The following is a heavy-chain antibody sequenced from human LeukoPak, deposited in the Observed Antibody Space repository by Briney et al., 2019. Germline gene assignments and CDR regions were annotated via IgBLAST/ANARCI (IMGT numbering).Heavy chain of an antibody. CDR2: IYASGNT. CDR3: ARERLLLRGGAFDI. CDR1: GGFISSYY. J-gene: IGHJ3*02. Sequence: SETLSLTCTVSGGFISSYYWSWIRQPAGKGLEWIGRIYASGNTNYNPSLKSRVTMSIETSKNQFSLKVTSVTAADTAVYYCARERLLLRGGAFDIWGQGTMVTVSS. D-gene: IGHD2/OR15-2a*01. V-gene: IGHV4-4*07.